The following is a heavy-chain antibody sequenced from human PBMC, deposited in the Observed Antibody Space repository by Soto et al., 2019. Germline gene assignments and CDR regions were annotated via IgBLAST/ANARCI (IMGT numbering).Heavy chain of an antibody. CDR1: GGSVSSGSYY. CDR3: ARASTTYSRGYYSAVDY. V-gene: IGHV4-61*01. D-gene: IGHD3-22*01. CDR2: IYYSGST. Sequence: PSETLSLTCTVSGGSVSSGSYYWSWIRQPPWKGLEWIGYIYYSGSTNYNPSLKSQVTISVDTSKNQFSLKLSSVTAADTAVYYCARASTTYSRGYYSAVDYWGQGXLVTVYS. J-gene: IGHJ4*02.